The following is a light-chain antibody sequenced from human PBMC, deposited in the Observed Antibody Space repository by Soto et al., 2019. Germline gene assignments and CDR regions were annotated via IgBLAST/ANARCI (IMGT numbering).Light chain of an antibody. CDR2: EVS. CDR3: SSYAGSNNHV. J-gene: IGLJ1*01. V-gene: IGLV2-8*01. Sequence: QSALTQPPSASGSPGQSVTISCTGTSSEVGGYNYVSWYQQHPGKAPKLMIYEVSKRPSGVPDRFSGSKSGNTASLTVSGLQAEDEADYYCSSYAGSNNHVFGPGTNLTVL. CDR1: SSEVGGYNY.